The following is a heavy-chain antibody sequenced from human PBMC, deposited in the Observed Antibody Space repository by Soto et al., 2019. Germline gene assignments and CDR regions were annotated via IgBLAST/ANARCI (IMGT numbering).Heavy chain of an antibody. CDR3: ARDTQGYIWGSNSLAY. J-gene: IGHJ4*02. CDR2: ISAYNGNT. D-gene: IGHD3-16*01. V-gene: IGHV1-18*01. Sequence: ASVKVSCKASGYTFTSYGISWVRQAPGQGLEWMGWISAYNGNTNYAQKLQGRVTMTTDTSTSTAYMELRSLRSDDTAVYYCARDTQGYIWGSNSLAYWGQGTLVTVSS. CDR1: GYTFTSYG.